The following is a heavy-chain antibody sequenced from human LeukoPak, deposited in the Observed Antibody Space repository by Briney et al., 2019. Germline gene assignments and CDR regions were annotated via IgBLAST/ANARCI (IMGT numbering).Heavy chain of an antibody. CDR3: ARLYSSSWSDY. J-gene: IGHJ4*02. V-gene: IGHV4-59*08. Sequence: SETLSLTCTVSGGSISSYYWSWVRQPPGKGLEWIGYIQHSGSTNYNPSLKSRVTISVDTSKNQFSLKLSSVTAVDTAVYYCARLYSSSWSDYWGQGTLVTVSS. D-gene: IGHD6-13*01. CDR1: GGSISSYY. CDR2: IQHSGST.